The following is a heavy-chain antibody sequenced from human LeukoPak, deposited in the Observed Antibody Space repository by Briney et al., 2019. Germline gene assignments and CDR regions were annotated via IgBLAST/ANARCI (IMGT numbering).Heavy chain of an antibody. D-gene: IGHD5-24*01. CDR2: IYPNGYT. J-gene: IGHJ5*02. Sequence: GGSLRLSCAASGFTVSGNYMNWVRQAPGKGLEWVSIIYPNGYTYYADSVKGRFTISRGNSKNTLYLQMNSLRAEDTALYFCARDNSPSDGYILFDDWGQGTLVTVSS. CDR3: ARDNSPSDGYILFDD. CDR1: GFTVSGNY. V-gene: IGHV3-53*01.